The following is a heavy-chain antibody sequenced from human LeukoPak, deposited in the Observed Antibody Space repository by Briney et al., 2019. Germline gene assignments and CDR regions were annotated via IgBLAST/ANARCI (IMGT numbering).Heavy chain of an antibody. V-gene: IGHV4-59*01. CDR3: ARDYGSFKGGRHFDP. D-gene: IGHD1-26*01. J-gene: IGHJ5*02. CDR1: GASISTYY. CDR2: IYYSGST. Sequence: PSETLSLTCSVSGASISTYYWSWVRQPPGKVLEWIGHIYYSGSTSYNPSFKSRVTISPDTSKNQVSLKFSSVTAADTAVYYCARDYGSFKGGRHFDPWGQGTLVTVSS.